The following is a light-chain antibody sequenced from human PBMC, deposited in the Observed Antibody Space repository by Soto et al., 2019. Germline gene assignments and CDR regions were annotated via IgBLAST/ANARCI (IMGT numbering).Light chain of an antibody. J-gene: IGKJ2*01. Sequence: DIQMTQSPSTLSASVGDRVTITCRASQSISSWLAWYQQKPGKAPKFLINKASSLESGVPSRFSGSGSGTEFTLTISSLQPDDFATYYCQQYSSWYTFGQGTKLEIK. V-gene: IGKV1-5*03. CDR2: KAS. CDR3: QQYSSWYT. CDR1: QSISSW.